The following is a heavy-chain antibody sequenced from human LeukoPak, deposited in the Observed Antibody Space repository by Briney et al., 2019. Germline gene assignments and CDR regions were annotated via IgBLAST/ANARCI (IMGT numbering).Heavy chain of an antibody. CDR1: GFTFSSYG. J-gene: IGHJ3*02. V-gene: IGHV3-30*03. Sequence: HTGGSLRLSCAASGFTFSSYGMHWVRQAPGKGLEWVAVISYDGSNKYYADSVKGRFTISRDNSKNTLYLQMNSLRAEDTAVYYCARATAMYQGTFDIWGQGTMVTVSS. D-gene: IGHD5-18*01. CDR3: ARATAMYQGTFDI. CDR2: ISYDGSNK.